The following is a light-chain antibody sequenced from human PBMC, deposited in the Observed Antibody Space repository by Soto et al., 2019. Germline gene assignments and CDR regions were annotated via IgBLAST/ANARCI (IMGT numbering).Light chain of an antibody. J-gene: IGKJ3*01. CDR2: DAS. V-gene: IGKV3-11*01. CDR1: QSVSSY. CDR3: QQRSNWPGT. Sequence: EIVLTQSPATLSLSPGERATLSCRASQSVSSYLAWYQQKPGQAPRLLIYDASNKATGIPARFSGGGSGTDFTLTNSSLEPEDFAVYYCQQRSNWPGTFSPGTKVDIK.